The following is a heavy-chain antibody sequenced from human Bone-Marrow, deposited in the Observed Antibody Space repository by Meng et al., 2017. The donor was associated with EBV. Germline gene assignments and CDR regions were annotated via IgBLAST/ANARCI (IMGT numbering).Heavy chain of an antibody. V-gene: IGHV3-33*01. CDR1: GFIFTNYG. J-gene: IGHJ4*02. CDR3: ASSTPGGRPDY. D-gene: IGHD3-16*01. Sequence: QVQLVEVGGGVVHAGRCLRLSCEASGFIFTNYGMHWVRQAPGKGLEWVALIWYDGSNEFYADSVKGRFTISRDNSKNTLYLQMNNLRAEDTALYYCASSTPGGRPDYWGQGTLVTVSS. CDR2: IWYDGSNE.